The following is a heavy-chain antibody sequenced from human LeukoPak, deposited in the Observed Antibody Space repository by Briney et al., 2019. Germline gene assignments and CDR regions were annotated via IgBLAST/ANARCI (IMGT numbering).Heavy chain of an antibody. CDR1: GGSISSSSYY. D-gene: IGHD4-17*01. CDR3: ARATDYYYYYMDV. V-gene: IGHV4-39*01. J-gene: IGHJ6*03. CDR2: VYYSGST. Sequence: SETLSLTCTVSGGSISSSSYYWGWIRQPPGKGLEWIGSVYYSGSTYYHPALKSRLTISADTSKNQFSLTLSSVTAADTAVYYCARATDYYYYYMDVWGKGTTVTVSS.